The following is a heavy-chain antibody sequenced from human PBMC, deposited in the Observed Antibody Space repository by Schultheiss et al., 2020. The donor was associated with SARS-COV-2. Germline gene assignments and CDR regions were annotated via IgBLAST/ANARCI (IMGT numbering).Heavy chain of an antibody. CDR1: GGSISSYF. J-gene: IGHJ6*03. CDR3: ARRGIAARHYYYYYMDV. CDR2: IYTSGST. D-gene: IGHD6-6*01. Sequence: SETLSLTCTVSGGSISSYFWNWIRQPAGKGLEWIGRIYTSGSTNYNPSLKSRVTMSVDTSKNQFSLKLSSVTAADTAVYYCARRGIAARHYYYYYMDVWGKGTTVTVSS. V-gene: IGHV4-4*07.